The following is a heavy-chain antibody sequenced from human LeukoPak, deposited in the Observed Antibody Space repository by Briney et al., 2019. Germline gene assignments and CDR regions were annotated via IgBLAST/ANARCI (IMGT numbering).Heavy chain of an antibody. V-gene: IGHV3-23*01. CDR1: GFTFSSYA. J-gene: IGHJ3*02. D-gene: IGHD3-16*01. CDR2: ISGSGGST. Sequence: GGSLRLSCAASGFTFSSYAMTWVRQAPGKGLEWVSVISGSGGSTYYADSVKGRFTISRDDSKNTLYLQMNSLRAEDTAVYYCASPLSGGGYAFDIWGQGTMVTVSS. CDR3: ASPLSGGGYAFDI.